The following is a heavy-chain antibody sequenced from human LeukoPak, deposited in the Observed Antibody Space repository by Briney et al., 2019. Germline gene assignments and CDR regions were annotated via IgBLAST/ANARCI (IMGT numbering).Heavy chain of an antibody. Sequence: ASVKVSCKSSGYTFNSYGITWVRQAPGQGLEWMGWIHTYNGHTNYAQKLQGRVTMTRNTSISTAYMELSSLRSEDTAVYYCARGHTDHDPVWGRYRFNFFDPWGQGTLVTVSS. V-gene: IGHV1-8*01. D-gene: IGHD3-16*02. CDR1: GYTFNSYG. J-gene: IGHJ5*02. CDR2: IHTYNGHT. CDR3: ARGHTDHDPVWGRYRFNFFDP.